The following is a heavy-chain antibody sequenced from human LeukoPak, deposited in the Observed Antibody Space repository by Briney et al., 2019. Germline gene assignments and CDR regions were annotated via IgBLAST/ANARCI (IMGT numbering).Heavy chain of an antibody. CDR3: ARVYHSAEYYFDY. Sequence: KPSETLSLTCTVSGGAIDSYYWSWIRQPPGKGLEWIGYIYYTGSTEYHPSLKSRVTISLDTSKNQFALKLTSVTAADTAVYYCARVYHSAEYYFDYWCEGNLVSVSS. D-gene: IGHD5/OR15-5a*01. V-gene: IGHV4-59*01. CDR2: IYYTGST. J-gene: IGHJ4*02. CDR1: GGAIDSYY.